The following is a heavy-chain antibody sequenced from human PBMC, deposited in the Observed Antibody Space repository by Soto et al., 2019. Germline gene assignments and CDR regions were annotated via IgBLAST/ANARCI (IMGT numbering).Heavy chain of an antibody. CDR3: ARTKAVAAKTQYYFDY. CDR2: IWYDGSNK. J-gene: IGHJ4*02. V-gene: IGHV3-33*01. Sequence: QVQLVESGGGVVQPGRSLRLSCAASGFTFSSYGMHWVRQAPGKGLEWVAVIWYDGSNKYYADSVKGRFTISRDNSKNTLFLQMNSLRAEDTAVYYCARTKAVAAKTQYYFDYWVQGTLVTVSS. D-gene: IGHD6-19*01. CDR1: GFTFSSYG.